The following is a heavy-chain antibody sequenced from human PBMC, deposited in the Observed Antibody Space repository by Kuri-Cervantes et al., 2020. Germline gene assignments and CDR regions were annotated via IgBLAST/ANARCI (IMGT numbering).Heavy chain of an antibody. CDR3: ARGLGIGRPIYYFDY. CDR1: GGSISSSSYY. CDR2: IYYSGST. V-gene: IGHV4-39*01. Sequence: SETLSLTCTVSGGSISSSSYYWGWIRQPPGKGLEWIGSIYYSGSTYYNPSLKSRVTISVDTSKNQFSLKLSSVTAADTAVYYCARGLGIGRPIYYFDYWGQGTLVTVS. J-gene: IGHJ4*02. D-gene: IGHD7-27*01.